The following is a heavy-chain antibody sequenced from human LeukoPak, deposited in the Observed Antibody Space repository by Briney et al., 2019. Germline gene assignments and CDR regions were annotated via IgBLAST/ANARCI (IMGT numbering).Heavy chain of an antibody. CDR1: GGSISSGGYC. J-gene: IGHJ4*02. CDR2: IYYSGST. D-gene: IGHD3-22*01. Sequence: PSETLSLTCTVSGGSISSGGYCWSWIRQHPGKGLEWIRYIYYSGSTYYNPSLNSRVTMSVDTSKSQFSLKLSSVTAADTAVYYCAREAYYYDSSGYYRFFDYWGQGTLVTVSS. CDR3: AREAYYYDSSGYYRFFDY. V-gene: IGHV4-31*03.